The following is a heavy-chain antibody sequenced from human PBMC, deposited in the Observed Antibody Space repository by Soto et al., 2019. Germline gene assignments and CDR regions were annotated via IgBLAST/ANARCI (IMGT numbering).Heavy chain of an antibody. J-gene: IGHJ4*02. V-gene: IGHV3-23*01. D-gene: IGHD5-12*01. CDR2: VSGSGGRT. Sequence: EVQLLESGGGLVQPGGSLRLSCAASGFTFSSFAMTWVRQAPGKGPEWVSSVSGSGGRTSYADSVKGRVTIARDNSNNTLYLQINSLRAEDTAVYYCTIVANDHWGQGTLVIVSS. CDR1: GFTFSSFA. CDR3: TIVANDH.